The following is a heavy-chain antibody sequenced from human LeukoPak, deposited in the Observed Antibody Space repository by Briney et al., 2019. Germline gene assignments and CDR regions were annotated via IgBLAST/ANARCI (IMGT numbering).Heavy chain of an antibody. V-gene: IGHV4-39*01. CDR3: ARFQDILTGSKFDY. CDR1: GGSISSSGYY. J-gene: IGHJ4*02. D-gene: IGHD3-9*01. Sequence: SETLSLTCTVSGGSISSSGYYWGWIRQPPGKGLEWIGSIYSSGNTYYNPSLKSRNTISIDTSKNQFSLKLTSTTAADTAVYYCARFQDILTGSKFDYWGQGTLVTVSS. CDR2: IYSSGNT.